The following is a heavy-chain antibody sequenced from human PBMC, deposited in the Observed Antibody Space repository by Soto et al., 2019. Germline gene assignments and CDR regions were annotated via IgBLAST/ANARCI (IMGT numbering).Heavy chain of an antibody. Sequence: PSQTMSLTCTVAEGSSSSGDDYWSSIRQPPGKCLEWIGYIYYSGSTYYNPSLKSRVTISVDTSKNQFSLKLSSVTAADTAVYYCARGSYYYDSSRYSHYWGQGTLVTVSS. CDR1: EGSSSSGDDY. CDR3: ARGSYYYDSSRYSHY. J-gene: IGHJ4*02. CDR2: IYYSGST. D-gene: IGHD3-22*01. V-gene: IGHV4-30-4*01.